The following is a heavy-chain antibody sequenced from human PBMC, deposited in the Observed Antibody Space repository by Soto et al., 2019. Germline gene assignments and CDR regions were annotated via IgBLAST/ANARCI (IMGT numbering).Heavy chain of an antibody. J-gene: IGHJ5*02. D-gene: IGHD3-22*01. CDR3: ARADSFYDRGLYNWFDP. V-gene: IGHV1-69*13. CDR1: GGTFSSYA. Sequence: GASVKVSCKASGGTFSSYAISWVRQAPGQGLEWMGGIIPIFGTANYAQKFQGRVTITADESTSTAYMELSSLRSEDTAVYYCARADSFYDRGLYNWFDPWGQGTLVTVSS. CDR2: IIPIFGTA.